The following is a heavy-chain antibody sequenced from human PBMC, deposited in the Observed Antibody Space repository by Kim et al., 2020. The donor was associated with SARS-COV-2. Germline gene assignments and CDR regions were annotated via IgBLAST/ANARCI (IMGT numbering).Heavy chain of an antibody. V-gene: IGHV3-23*01. CDR1: GFTFSCYA. CDR2: ISGSGGST. D-gene: IGHD3-22*01. J-gene: IGHJ4*02. CDR3: AKDVTYYYDSSGYYEIDY. Sequence: GGSLRLSCAASGFTFSCYAMRWVRQAPGKGLEWVSAISGSGGSTYYGDSVKGRVTISRDNSKNTLYLQMNSLRAEDTAVYYCAKDVTYYYDSSGYYEIDYWGQGTLVTVSS.